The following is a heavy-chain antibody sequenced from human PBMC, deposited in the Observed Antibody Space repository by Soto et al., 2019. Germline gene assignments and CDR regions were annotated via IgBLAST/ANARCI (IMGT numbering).Heavy chain of an antibody. V-gene: IGHV4-39*01. Sequence: QLQLQESGPGLVKPSETLSLTCTVSGGSISSSSYYWGWIRQPPGKGLEWIGSIYYSGSTYYNPSLKSRVTISVDTSKNQFSLKLSSVTAADTAVYYCAHRRGRYFDWGNWFDLWGQGTLVTVSS. CDR3: AHRRGRYFDWGNWFDL. CDR2: IYYSGST. D-gene: IGHD3-9*01. J-gene: IGHJ5*02. CDR1: GGSISSSSYY.